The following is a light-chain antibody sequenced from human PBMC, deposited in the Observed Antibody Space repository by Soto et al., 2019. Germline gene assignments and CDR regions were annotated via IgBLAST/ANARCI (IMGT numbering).Light chain of an antibody. CDR3: TSWTTSTTMM. CDR2: DVN. Sequence: QSALTQPASVSGSPGQSITISCTGTSSDIGAYNFVSWYQQYPGKAPKLMLYDVNIRPSGVSNRFSGSKSGNTASLTISGLQAEDEADYYCTSWTTSTTMMFGGGTKLTVL. J-gene: IGLJ3*02. V-gene: IGLV2-14*03. CDR1: SSDIGAYNF.